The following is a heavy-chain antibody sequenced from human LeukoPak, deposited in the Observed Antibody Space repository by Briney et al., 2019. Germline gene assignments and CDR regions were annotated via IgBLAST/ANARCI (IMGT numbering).Heavy chain of an antibody. D-gene: IGHD1/OR15-1a*01. J-gene: IGHJ4*02. Sequence: GSLRLSCAASGFIFSDYYMSWIRQVPGKGLEWIGYIYYSGSSGSTNYNPSLKSRVTISVDTSKNQFSLNLNSVTAADTAVYYCARWNNGGDYWGQGTLVTVSS. CDR2: IYYSGSSGST. CDR3: ARWNNGGDY. V-gene: IGHV4-59*01. CDR1: GFIFSDYY.